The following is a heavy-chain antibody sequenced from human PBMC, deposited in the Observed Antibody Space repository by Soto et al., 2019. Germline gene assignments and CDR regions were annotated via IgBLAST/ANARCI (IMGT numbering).Heavy chain of an antibody. J-gene: IGHJ4*02. D-gene: IGHD6-19*01. V-gene: IGHV3-21*02. CDR3: ARDHLGIAAGDFDL. CDR2: ISSGRPDI. CDR1: GFSFDTYN. Sequence: EDQLVASGGGLVKPGGSLRLSCAASGFSFDTYNMNWVRQAPGKGLEWVSSISSGRPDIFYADSVRGRFTISRDDAKKSLFLQMNSLRADDTAVYYCARDHLGIAAGDFDLWGQGTLVTVSS.